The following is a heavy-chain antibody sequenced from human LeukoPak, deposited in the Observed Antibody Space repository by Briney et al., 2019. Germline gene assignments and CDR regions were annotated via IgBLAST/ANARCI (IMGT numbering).Heavy chain of an antibody. V-gene: IGHV3-53*01. CDR2: IYSGGST. CDR3: ARVATGWGVDYFDY. J-gene: IGHJ4*02. CDR1: GFDCSSSY. Sequence: GGSLRLYCTASGFDCSSSYMSRSRQAPGQGLKWVSVIYSGGSTYYADSVKGRFTISRDNSKNTLYLQMNSLRAEDTAVYYCARVATGWGVDYFDYWGQRTLVTVSS. D-gene: IGHD3-9*01.